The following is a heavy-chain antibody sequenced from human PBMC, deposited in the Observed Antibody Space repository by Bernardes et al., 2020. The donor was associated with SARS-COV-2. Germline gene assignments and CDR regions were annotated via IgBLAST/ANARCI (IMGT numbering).Heavy chain of an antibody. J-gene: IGHJ4*02. Sequence: GGSLRLSCAASGFTFSSYGMNWVRQAPGKGLEWVSSIVSSDNTYYADSGKGRFTISRDNAKTSLYLQMNSLGDEDTAVYYCARDLYGDYIFDYWGQGTLVTVSS. V-gene: IGHV3-21*01. D-gene: IGHD4-17*01. CDR2: IVSSDNT. CDR1: GFTFSSYG. CDR3: ARDLYGDYIFDY.